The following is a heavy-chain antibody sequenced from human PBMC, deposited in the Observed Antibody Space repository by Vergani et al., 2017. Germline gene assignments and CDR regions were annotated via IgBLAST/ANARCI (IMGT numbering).Heavy chain of an antibody. J-gene: IGHJ5*02. CDR2: ITPFNGNT. Sequence: QMQLVQSGAEVKKTGSSVKVSCKASGYTFTYRYLHWVRQAPGQALEWMGWITPFNGNTNYAQKFQDRVTITRDRSMSTAYMELSSLRSEDTAMYYCALAESSTSCINSVCMTPETGGWFDPWGQGTLVTVSS. CDR3: ALAESSTSCINSVCMTPETGGWFDP. CDR1: GYTFTYRY. V-gene: IGHV1-45*02. D-gene: IGHD2-2*01.